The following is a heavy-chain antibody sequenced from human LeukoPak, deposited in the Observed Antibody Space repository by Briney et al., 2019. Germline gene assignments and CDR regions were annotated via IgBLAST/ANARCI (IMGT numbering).Heavy chain of an antibody. CDR2: IYHSGST. J-gene: IGHJ4*02. Sequence: SETLSLTCTVSGYSISSGYYWGWIRQPPGKGLEWIGSIYHSGSTYYNPSLKSRVTISVDKSKNQFSLNLSSVTAADTAVYYCARVLRGGLEYFDYWGQGTLVTVSS. CDR3: ARVLRGGLEYFDY. CDR1: GYSISSGYY. V-gene: IGHV4-38-2*02.